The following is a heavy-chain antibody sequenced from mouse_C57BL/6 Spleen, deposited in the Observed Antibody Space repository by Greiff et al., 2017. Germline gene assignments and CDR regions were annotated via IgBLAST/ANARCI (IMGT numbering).Heavy chain of an antibody. J-gene: IGHJ1*03. Sequence: QVQLQQSGAELVKPGASVKMSCKASGYTFTSYWITWVKQRPGQGLEWIGDIYPGSGSTNYNQKFTSKATLTVDTSSSTAYMQLSSLTSEDSAVYYGARDYGSSYWYLDVWGTGTTVTVSS. CDR1: GYTFTSYW. V-gene: IGHV1-55*01. CDR2: IYPGSGST. D-gene: IGHD1-1*01. CDR3: ARDYGSSYWYLDV.